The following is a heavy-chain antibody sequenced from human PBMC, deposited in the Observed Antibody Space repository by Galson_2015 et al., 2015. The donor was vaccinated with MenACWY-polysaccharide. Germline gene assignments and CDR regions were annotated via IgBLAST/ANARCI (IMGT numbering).Heavy chain of an antibody. D-gene: IGHD1-1*01. V-gene: IGHV3-21*01. Sequence: SLRLSCAASGFTFSSYRMNWVRQAPGKGLEWVSSISSSSSYIYYADSVKGRFTISGDNAKNSLYLQMNSLRAEDTAVYYCARDYNSFFDYWGQGTRVTVSS. CDR1: GFTFSSYR. CDR2: ISSSSSYI. J-gene: IGHJ4*02. CDR3: ARDYNSFFDY.